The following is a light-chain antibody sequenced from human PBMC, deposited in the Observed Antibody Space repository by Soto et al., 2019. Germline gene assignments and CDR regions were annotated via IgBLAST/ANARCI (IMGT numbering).Light chain of an antibody. CDR2: SNN. CDR1: SSNIGSNY. J-gene: IGLJ1*01. CDR3: AAWDDSLSGNV. Sequence: QSALTQPPSASGTPGQRVTISCSGSSSNIGSNYVYWYQQLPGTAPKLLIYSNNQRPSGVPDRFSGSKSGTSASLAISGLRSEDEADYYCAAWDDSLSGNVFGTGTKVTVL. V-gene: IGLV1-47*02.